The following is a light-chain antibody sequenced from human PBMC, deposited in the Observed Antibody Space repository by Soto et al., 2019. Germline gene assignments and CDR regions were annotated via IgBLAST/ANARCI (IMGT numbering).Light chain of an antibody. V-gene: IGLV1-51*01. CDR3: ATWDRRLSVGV. Sequence: QSVLTQPPSVSAAPGQKVTISCSGSSSNIGNNYVFWYQQLPGTDPKLLIYDNDKRPSGIPDRFYVSKYGTSATLGITGLQTGVGAGYCCATWDRRLSVGVLGGGTKLPVL. CDR1: SSNIGNNY. CDR2: DND. J-gene: IGLJ2*01.